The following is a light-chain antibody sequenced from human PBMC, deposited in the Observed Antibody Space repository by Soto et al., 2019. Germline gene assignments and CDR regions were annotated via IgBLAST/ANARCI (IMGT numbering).Light chain of an antibody. J-gene: IGLJ1*01. CDR1: SSNIGSNT. Sequence: QSVLTQPPSASGTPGQRVTISCSGSSSNIGSNTVNWYQQLPGTAPKLLIYSNNQRPSGVPDRFSGSKSGNTASLTISGLQAEDEADYYCCSYAGSYTFKGFGTGTKV. V-gene: IGLV1-44*01. CDR2: SNN. CDR3: CSYAGSYTFKG.